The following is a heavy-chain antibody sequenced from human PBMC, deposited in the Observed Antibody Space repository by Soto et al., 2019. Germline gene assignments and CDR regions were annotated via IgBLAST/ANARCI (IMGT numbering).Heavy chain of an antibody. CDR1: GFTFSSYG. CDR3: ARVGSSGWYEYYYYGMDV. J-gene: IGHJ6*02. D-gene: IGHD6-19*01. Sequence: GGSLRLSCAASGFTFSSYGMHWVRQAPGKGLEWVAVIWYDGSNKYYADSVKGRFTISRDNSKNTLYLQMNSLRAEDTAVYYCARVGSSGWYEYYYYGMDVWGQGTTVTVSS. V-gene: IGHV3-33*01. CDR2: IWYDGSNK.